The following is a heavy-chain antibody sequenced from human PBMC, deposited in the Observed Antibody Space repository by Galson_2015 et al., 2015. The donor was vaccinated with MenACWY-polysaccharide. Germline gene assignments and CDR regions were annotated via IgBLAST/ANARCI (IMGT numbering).Heavy chain of an antibody. CDR1: GFTFSSYG. J-gene: IGHJ4*02. CDR2: ISSNGGST. D-gene: IGHD2-2*01. V-gene: IGHV3-64*02. CDR3: ARGGCSSTSCYPDTYFYY. Sequence: SLRLSCAASGFTFSSYGMHWVRQAPGKGLEYVSAISSNGGSTYYGDSVKGRFTISRDNSKNTLYPQMGSLRAEDMAVYYCARGGCSSTSCYPDTYFYYRGQGTLVTVSS.